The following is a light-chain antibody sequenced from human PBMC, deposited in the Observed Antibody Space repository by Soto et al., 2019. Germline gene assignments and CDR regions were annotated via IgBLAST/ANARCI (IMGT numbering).Light chain of an antibody. Sequence: QSALTQPASVSGSPGQSITISCTGSNTDIGGYNYLSWYQQHPGKVPKLILFEVNKRPSGVSGRFSGSKSGNTASLTISGLQAEDEADYYCCSFTSSNTHVFGTGTKLTVL. CDR3: CSFTSSNTHV. V-gene: IGLV2-14*01. J-gene: IGLJ1*01. CDR2: EVN. CDR1: NTDIGGYNY.